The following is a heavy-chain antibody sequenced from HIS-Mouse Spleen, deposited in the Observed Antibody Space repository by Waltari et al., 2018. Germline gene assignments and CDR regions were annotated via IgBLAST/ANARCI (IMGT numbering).Heavy chain of an antibody. CDR3: ARIAEGYTSGWYACDY. CDR2: IDLDDDK. D-gene: IGHD6-19*01. J-gene: IGHJ4*02. V-gene: IGHV2-70*15. CDR1: GFSLSTSGMC. Sequence: QVTLRESGPALVKPTQTLTLTCTFFGFSLSTSGMCVSWIRQPPGKALEWLARIDLDDDKYYSTTLKTRLTTCRHTSKNQVDLTMTNMEPLDTATYSCARIAEGYTSGWYACDYRGQGTLVTVSS.